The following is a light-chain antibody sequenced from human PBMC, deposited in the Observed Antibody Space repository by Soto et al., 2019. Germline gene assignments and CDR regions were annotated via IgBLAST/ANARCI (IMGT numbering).Light chain of an antibody. Sequence: DIVTTQSPDSLAVSLGERATINCKSSQSVLYSSNNKNYLAWYQQKPGQPPKLLIYWASTRESGVPDRFSGSGSGTDFTLTISSLQAEDVAVYYCQQYYSTPLLTFGGGTKVDIK. V-gene: IGKV4-1*01. CDR1: QSVLYSSNNKNY. CDR2: WAS. J-gene: IGKJ4*01. CDR3: QQYYSTPLLT.